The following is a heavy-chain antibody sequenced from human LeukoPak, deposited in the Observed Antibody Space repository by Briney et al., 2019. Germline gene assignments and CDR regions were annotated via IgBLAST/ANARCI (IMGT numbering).Heavy chain of an antibody. Sequence: SETLSLTCTVSGGSISSYYWSWLRQPPGKGLEWIGYIYYSGSTNYNPSLTSRVTISVDTSKNQFSLKLSSVTAADTAVYYCARAKLQLGYCSSTSCYRGVGFDYWGQGTLVTVSS. CDR3: ARAKLQLGYCSSTSCYRGVGFDY. CDR2: IYYSGST. V-gene: IGHV4-59*01. CDR1: GGSISSYY. D-gene: IGHD2-2*01. J-gene: IGHJ4*02.